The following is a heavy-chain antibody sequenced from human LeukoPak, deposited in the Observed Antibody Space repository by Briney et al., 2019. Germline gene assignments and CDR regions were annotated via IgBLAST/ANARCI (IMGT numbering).Heavy chain of an antibody. CDR1: GYTFTGYY. V-gene: IGHV1-2*06. CDR3: ARLGSPTVTIGYYYYYGMDV. Sequence: ASVKVPCKASGYTFTGYYMHWVRQAPGQGLEWMGRINPNSGGTNYAQKFQGRVTMTRDTSISTAYMELSRLRSDDTAVYYCARLGSPTVTIGYYYYYGMDVWGQGTTVTVSS. CDR2: INPNSGGT. D-gene: IGHD4-17*01. J-gene: IGHJ6*02.